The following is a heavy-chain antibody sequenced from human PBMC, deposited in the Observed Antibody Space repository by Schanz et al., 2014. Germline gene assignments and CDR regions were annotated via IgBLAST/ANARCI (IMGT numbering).Heavy chain of an antibody. CDR3: AKDLLYGAPMPLNHLDY. J-gene: IGHJ4*02. D-gene: IGHD2-2*01. CDR2: ISSGSSYA. V-gene: IGHV3-23*04. Sequence: VQLVDSGGGLVQPGGSLRLSCAASGFTFSTYAMSWVRQAPGKGLEWVSDISSGSSYANYADSVKGRFTISRDNSKNTLYLQMNSLRAEDTAVYYCAKDLLYGAPMPLNHLDYWGQGTLVTVSS. CDR1: GFTFSTYA.